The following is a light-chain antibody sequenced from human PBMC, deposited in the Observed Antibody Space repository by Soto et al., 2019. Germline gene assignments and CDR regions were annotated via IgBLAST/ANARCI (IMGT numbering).Light chain of an antibody. Sequence: QSALTQPASVSGSVGQSITISCTGSSSDIGDYGYVSWYQQHPGKAPKLMIFEVSNWPSGVSNRFSGSKSGNTASLTISGLQAEDEADYYCSSYTSSNSFLFGGGTKLTVL. CDR1: SSDIGDYGY. J-gene: IGLJ2*01. CDR2: EVS. CDR3: SSYTSSNSFL. V-gene: IGLV2-14*01.